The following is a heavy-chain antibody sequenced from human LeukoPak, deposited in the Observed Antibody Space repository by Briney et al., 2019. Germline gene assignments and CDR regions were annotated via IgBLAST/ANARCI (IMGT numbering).Heavy chain of an antibody. Sequence: GGSLRLSCASSGFTFSSYVMTWVRRAPGKGLEWVSALRVGYGDAHYADSVRGRFTISSDSSKNKVYLQMNSLGAEDTAVYYCAKEASVFIRGYFDYWGQGALVTVSS. D-gene: IGHD3-10*01. V-gene: IGHV3-23*01. J-gene: IGHJ4*02. CDR1: GFTFSSYV. CDR3: AKEASVFIRGYFDY. CDR2: LRVGYGDA.